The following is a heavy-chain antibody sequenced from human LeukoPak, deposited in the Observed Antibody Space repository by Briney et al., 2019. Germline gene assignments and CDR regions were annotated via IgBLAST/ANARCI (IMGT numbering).Heavy chain of an antibody. CDR1: GYTFTSYA. CDR2: IIPIFGTA. J-gene: IGHJ6*03. CDR3: ATRSGPGQDYYMDV. D-gene: IGHD7-27*01. V-gene: IGHV1-69*06. Sequence: GASVKVSCKASGYTFTSYAISWVRQAPGQGLEWMGGIIPIFGTANYAQKFQGRVTITADKSTSTAYMELSSLRSEDTAVYYCATRSGPGQDYYMDVWGKGTTVTASS.